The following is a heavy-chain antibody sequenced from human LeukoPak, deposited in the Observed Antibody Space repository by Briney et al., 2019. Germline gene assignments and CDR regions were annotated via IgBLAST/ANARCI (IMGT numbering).Heavy chain of an antibody. CDR2: IIPILGIA. D-gene: IGHD2-15*01. Sequence: SVKVSCKASVGTFCIYAISWVRQAPGQELEWMGRIIPILGIANYAQKFQGRVTITADKSTSTAYMELSSLRSEDTAVYYCARVDCSGGSCYAFWNNWLHPWGQGTLVTVSS. J-gene: IGHJ5*02. CDR1: VGTFCIYA. CDR3: ARVDCSGGSCYAFWNNWLHP. V-gene: IGHV1-69*04.